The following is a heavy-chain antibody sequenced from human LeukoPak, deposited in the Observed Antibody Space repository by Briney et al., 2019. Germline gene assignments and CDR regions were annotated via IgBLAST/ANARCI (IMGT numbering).Heavy chain of an antibody. CDR1: GGSISTYY. D-gene: IGHD7-27*01. Sequence: PSETLSLTCTVSGGSISTYYWSWIRQPSGKGLEWIGYFHYSGTTNYNPSLKSRVTISVDTSKNQFSLKLSSVIAADTAVYYCARVDANWGVVDYWGQGTLVTVSS. CDR2: FHYSGTT. CDR3: ARVDANWGVVDY. V-gene: IGHV4-59*01. J-gene: IGHJ4*02.